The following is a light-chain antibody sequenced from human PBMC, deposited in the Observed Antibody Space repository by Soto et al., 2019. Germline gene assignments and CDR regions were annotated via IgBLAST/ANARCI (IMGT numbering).Light chain of an antibody. V-gene: IGKV1-5*03. CDR2: KAS. Sequence: DLQMTQSPSTLSASVGDRVTITCRASQSISSWLAWYQQKPGKAPKLLIYKASTLESRVPSRFSGSGSGTEFTLTISSLQPDDFATYYCQQSFTFGPGTKVDIK. CDR1: QSISSW. CDR3: QQSFT. J-gene: IGKJ3*01.